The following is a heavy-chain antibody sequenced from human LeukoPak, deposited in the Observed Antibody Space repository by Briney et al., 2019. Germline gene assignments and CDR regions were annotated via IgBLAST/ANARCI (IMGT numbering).Heavy chain of an antibody. D-gene: IGHD6-13*01. Sequence: GGSLRLSCAASGFTFSSYAMSWVRQAPGKGLEWVSAISGSGGSTYYADSVKGRFTISRDNSKNTLYLQMNSLRAEDTAVYYCARDRIAAASVYYYYGMDVWGQGTTVTVSS. J-gene: IGHJ6*02. CDR1: GFTFSSYA. V-gene: IGHV3-23*01. CDR2: ISGSGGST. CDR3: ARDRIAAASVYYYYGMDV.